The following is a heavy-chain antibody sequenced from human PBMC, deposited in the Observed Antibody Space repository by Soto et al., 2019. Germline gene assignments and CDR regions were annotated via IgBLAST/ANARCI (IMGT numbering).Heavy chain of an antibody. Sequence: GGSLRLSCAASGFTFSSYGMHWVRQAPGKGLEWVAVISYDGSNKYYADSVKGRFTISRDNSKNTLYLQMNSLRAEDTAVYYCAKYLVGYSYGYYYYYYGMDVWGQGTTVTVSS. J-gene: IGHJ6*02. CDR1: GFTFSSYG. V-gene: IGHV3-30*18. D-gene: IGHD5-18*01. CDR2: ISYDGSNK. CDR3: AKYLVGYSYGYYYYYYGMDV.